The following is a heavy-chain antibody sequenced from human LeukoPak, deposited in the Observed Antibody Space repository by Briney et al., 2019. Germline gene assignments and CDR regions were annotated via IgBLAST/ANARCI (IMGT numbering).Heavy chain of an antibody. V-gene: IGHV3-21*01. Sequence: GGSLRLSCAASGFTFSSYSMNWVRQAPGKGLEWVSSISSSSSYIYYADSVKGRFTISRDNSKNTLYLQMNSLRAEDTAVYYCARVAYCSGGSCYSGDLDYWGQGTLVTVSS. CDR1: GFTFSSYS. CDR3: ARVAYCSGGSCYSGDLDY. J-gene: IGHJ4*02. D-gene: IGHD2-15*01. CDR2: ISSSSSYI.